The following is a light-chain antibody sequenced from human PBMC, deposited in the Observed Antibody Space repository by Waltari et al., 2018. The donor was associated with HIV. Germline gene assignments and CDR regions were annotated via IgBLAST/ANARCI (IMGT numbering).Light chain of an antibody. J-gene: IGLJ3*02. CDR1: NIASYS. Sequence: SYVLTQPPSLSVAPGETDTFPSGGNNIASYSVHWYQQKPGQAPVLVIYDDSDRRSGIPERFSGSHSGNTATLTISEVEAGDEADYYCQVWDGSVDQWVFGGGTKLTVL. CDR2: DDS. CDR3: QVWDGSVDQWV. V-gene: IGLV3-21*04.